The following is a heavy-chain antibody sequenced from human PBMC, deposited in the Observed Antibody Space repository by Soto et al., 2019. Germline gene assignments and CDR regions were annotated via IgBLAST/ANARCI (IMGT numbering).Heavy chain of an antibody. CDR1: GYGFTTYG. CDR3: ARGRYGDY. J-gene: IGHJ4*02. CDR2: ISAHNGNT. Sequence: QVHLVQSGAEVKKPGASVKVSCKGSGYGFTTYGITWVRQAPGQGIEWMAWISAHNGNTNYAQKLQGRVTVTRDTSTSTAYMERRSRRADDTAVYYCARGRYGDYWGQGALVTVAS. V-gene: IGHV1-18*01. D-gene: IGHD1-1*01.